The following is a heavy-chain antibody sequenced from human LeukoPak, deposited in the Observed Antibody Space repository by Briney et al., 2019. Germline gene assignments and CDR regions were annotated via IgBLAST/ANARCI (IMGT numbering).Heavy chain of an antibody. D-gene: IGHD2-2*01. Sequence: QPGGSLRLSCAASGFTFSSYEIHWVRQAPGKGLEWISSIRGSVITIYYADSVRGRFTISRDDAKNSLYLQMNSLRAEDTAVYFCARAPPYQPFDYWGQGTLVTVSS. CDR2: IRGSVITI. CDR1: GFTFSSYE. CDR3: ARAPPYQPFDY. J-gene: IGHJ4*02. V-gene: IGHV3-48*03.